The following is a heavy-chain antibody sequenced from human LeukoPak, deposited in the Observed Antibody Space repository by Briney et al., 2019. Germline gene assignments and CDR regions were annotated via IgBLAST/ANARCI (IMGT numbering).Heavy chain of an antibody. V-gene: IGHV4-59*08. CDR3: ARHLDDYDSSGYYYYFDY. CDR2: IYYSGST. Sequence: SETLSLTCTVSGGSISSYYWSWIRQSPGKGLEWIGYIYYSGSTNYNPSLKSRVTISVDTSKNQFSLKLSSVTAADTAVYYCARHLDDYDSSGYYYYFDYWGQGTLVTVSS. D-gene: IGHD3-22*01. J-gene: IGHJ4*02. CDR1: GGSISSYY.